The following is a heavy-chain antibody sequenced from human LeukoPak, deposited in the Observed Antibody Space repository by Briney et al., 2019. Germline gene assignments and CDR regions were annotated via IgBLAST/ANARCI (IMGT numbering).Heavy chain of an antibody. J-gene: IGHJ4*02. V-gene: IGHV3-23*01. Sequence: QSGGSLRLSCAVSGLTFSRYAMSWVRQAPGKGLEWVSAISESGSGTYYADSVKGRFTISRDNSKDTLSLQMNSLRAEDTAVYYCAKDIAQGYTFGSIEQDYWGQGTLVTVSS. CDR2: ISESGSGT. CDR3: AKDIAQGYTFGSIEQDY. D-gene: IGHD5-18*01. CDR1: GLTFSRYA.